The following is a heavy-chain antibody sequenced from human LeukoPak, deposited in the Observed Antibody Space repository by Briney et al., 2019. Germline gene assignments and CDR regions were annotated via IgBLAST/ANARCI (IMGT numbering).Heavy chain of an antibody. V-gene: IGHV3-30*18. J-gene: IGHJ3*02. CDR1: GFTFSSYG. CDR2: ISYDGSNK. D-gene: IGHD3-9*01. CDR3: AKEGPRTGFDAFDI. Sequence: GGSLRLSCAASGFTFSSYGMHWVRQAPGKGLEWVAVISYDGSNKYYADSVKGRFTISRDNSKNTLYLQMNSLRAEDTAVYYCAKEGPRTGFDAFDIWGQGTVVTVSS.